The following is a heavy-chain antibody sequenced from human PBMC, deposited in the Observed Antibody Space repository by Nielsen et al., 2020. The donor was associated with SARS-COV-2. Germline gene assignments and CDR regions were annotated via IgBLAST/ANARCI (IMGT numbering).Heavy chain of an antibody. Sequence: ASVQVSCNTSGYTFTSHYVHWVRQAPGQGLEWMGLINSSGGRTIYAQMFQGRVTVTRDTSTSTVYMELSSLRSEDTAVYYCARGGLVVVDSFDYWGQGTLVTVSS. D-gene: IGHD2-15*01. CDR1: GYTFTSHY. J-gene: IGHJ4*02. CDR3: ARGGLVVVDSFDY. V-gene: IGHV1-46*01. CDR2: INSSGGRT.